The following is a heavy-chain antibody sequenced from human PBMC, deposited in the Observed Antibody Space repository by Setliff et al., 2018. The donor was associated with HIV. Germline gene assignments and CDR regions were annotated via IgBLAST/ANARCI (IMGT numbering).Heavy chain of an antibody. CDR1: GDTLSIHP. V-gene: IGHV1-46*01. CDR3: ARSGREANLYGLYGVHYFDY. J-gene: IGHJ4*02. D-gene: IGHD4-17*01. Sequence: ASVKVSCKTSGDTLSIHPISWVRQAPGRGLEWMGIINPSGGSTSYAQKFQGRVTMTRDTSTSTVYMELSSLRSEDTAIYYCARSGREANLYGLYGVHYFDYWGQGTLVTVSS. CDR2: INPSGGST.